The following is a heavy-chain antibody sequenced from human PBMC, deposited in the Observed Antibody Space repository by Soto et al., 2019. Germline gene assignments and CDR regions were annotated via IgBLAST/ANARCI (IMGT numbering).Heavy chain of an antibody. CDR1: GFTVSGNY. D-gene: IGHD2-21*01. CDR2: IYTDDNI. J-gene: IGHJ6*01. CDR3: AAELIAKYGMDV. V-gene: IGHV3-53*01. Sequence: EVQLVESGGGLVQPGGSLRLSCAASGFTVSGNYVTWVRQAPGKGLEWVSVIYTDDNIYNADSVTGRLTTSRDNSKTPFYLQMSRLRVEDTAVYYWAAELIAKYGMDVWGQGTTVTVSS.